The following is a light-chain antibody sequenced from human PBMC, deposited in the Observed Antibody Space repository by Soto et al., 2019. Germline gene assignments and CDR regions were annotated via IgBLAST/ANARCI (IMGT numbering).Light chain of an antibody. CDR3: QQYGSSRT. V-gene: IGKV3-20*01. Sequence: EIVLTQSPGTLSLSPGEGATLSCRASQSVTRSYLAWYQQKPGQAPRLLIYGASIRATGIPDRFSGSGSGTDFTLTISRLEPEYFAVYYCQQYGSSRTFGQGTKVEIK. CDR1: QSVTRSY. CDR2: GAS. J-gene: IGKJ1*01.